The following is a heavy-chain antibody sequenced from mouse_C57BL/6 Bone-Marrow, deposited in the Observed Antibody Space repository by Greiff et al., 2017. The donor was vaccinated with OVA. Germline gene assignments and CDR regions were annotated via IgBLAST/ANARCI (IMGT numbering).Heavy chain of an antibody. D-gene: IGHD3-1*01. CDR3: ARPSSYAMDY. Sequence: EVKLVESGGGLVQPGGSLKLSCAASGFTFSDYYMYWVRQTPEKRLEWVAYISNGGGSTYYPDTVKGRFTISRDNAKNTLYLQMSRLKSEDTAMYYCARPSSYAMDYWGQGTSVTVSS. J-gene: IGHJ4*01. V-gene: IGHV5-12*01. CDR1: GFTFSDYY. CDR2: ISNGGGST.